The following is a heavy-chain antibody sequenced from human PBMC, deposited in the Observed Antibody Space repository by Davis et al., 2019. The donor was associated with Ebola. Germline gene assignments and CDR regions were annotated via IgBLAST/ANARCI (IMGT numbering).Heavy chain of an antibody. Sequence: ASVKVSCKASGYTFTSYGISWVRQAPGQGLEWMGWISAYNGNTNYAQKLQGRVTMTTDTSTSTAYMELRNLRSDDTAVYYCARVGAYDFWSGPTRHYYYYGMDVWGQGTTVTVSS. J-gene: IGHJ6*02. V-gene: IGHV1-18*04. CDR2: ISAYNGNT. CDR3: ARVGAYDFWSGPTRHYYYYGMDV. D-gene: IGHD3-3*01. CDR1: GYTFTSYG.